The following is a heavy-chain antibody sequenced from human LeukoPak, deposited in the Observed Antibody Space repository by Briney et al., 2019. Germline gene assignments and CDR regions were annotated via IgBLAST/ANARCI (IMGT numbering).Heavy chain of an antibody. CDR1: GYTLTELS. V-gene: IGHV1-24*01. J-gene: IGHJ4*02. D-gene: IGHD5-18*01. CDR3: ATDSDIPNSYGYDY. CDR2: FDPEDGET. Sequence: GASVKVSCKVSGYTLTELSMHWVRQAPGKGLEWMGGFDPEDGETIYAQKFQGRVTMTEDISTDTAYMELSSLRSEDTAVYYCATDSDIPNSYGYDYWGQGTLVTVSS.